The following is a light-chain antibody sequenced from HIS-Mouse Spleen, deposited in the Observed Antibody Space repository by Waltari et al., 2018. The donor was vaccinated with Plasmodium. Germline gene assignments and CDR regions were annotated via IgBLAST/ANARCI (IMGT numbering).Light chain of an antibody. Sequence: SYELTQPPSVSVSPGQTAWITFPGAGLPKQSPYWYPQKSGQAPVLVIYEDSKRPSGIPERFSGSSSGTMATLTISGAQVEDEADYYCYSTDSSGNHRVFGGGTKLTVL. V-gene: IGLV3-10*01. CDR1: GLPKQS. J-gene: IGLJ3*02. CDR2: EDS. CDR3: YSTDSSGNHRV.